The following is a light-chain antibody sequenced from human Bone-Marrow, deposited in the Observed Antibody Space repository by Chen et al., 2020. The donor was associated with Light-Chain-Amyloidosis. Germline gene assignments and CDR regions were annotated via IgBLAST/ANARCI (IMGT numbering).Light chain of an antibody. Sequence: SYVLTQPYSVSVAPGQTATIACGGNNIGSTSVHWYQQTPGQAPLLVVYDDSDRPSGIPERLSGSNSANTATLTISRVEAGDEADYYCQVWDRSSDRPVFGGGTKLTVL. CDR2: DDS. CDR3: QVWDRSSDRPV. V-gene: IGLV3-21*02. CDR1: NIGSTS. J-gene: IGLJ3*02.